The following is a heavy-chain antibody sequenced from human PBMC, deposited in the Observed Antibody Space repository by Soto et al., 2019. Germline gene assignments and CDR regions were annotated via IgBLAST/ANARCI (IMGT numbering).Heavy chain of an antibody. CDR2: ISVYNGNT. D-gene: IGHD1-7*01. CDR3: AGPPELTIIYYYYGMDV. J-gene: IGHJ6*02. CDR1: GYTFTSYG. Sequence: GASVKVSCKASGYTFTSYGISWVRQAPGQGLEWMGWISVYNGNTNYAQKLQGRVTMTTDTSTSTAYMELRSLRSDDTAVYYCAGPPELTIIYYYYGMDVWGQGSTVTVS. V-gene: IGHV1-18*01.